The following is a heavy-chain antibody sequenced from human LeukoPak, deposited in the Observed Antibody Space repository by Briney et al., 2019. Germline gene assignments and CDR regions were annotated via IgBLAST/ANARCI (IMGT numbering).Heavy chain of an antibody. V-gene: IGHV3-23*01. Sequence: GGSLRLSCAASGFTFSSYAMSWVRRAPGKGLEWVSAISGSGGSTYYADSVKGRFTISRDNSKNTLYLQMNSLRAEDTAVYYCAKAYDSSGYYRPRTNHYFDYWGQGTLVTVSS. CDR3: AKAYDSSGYYRPRTNHYFDY. CDR1: GFTFSSYA. D-gene: IGHD3-22*01. J-gene: IGHJ4*02. CDR2: ISGSGGST.